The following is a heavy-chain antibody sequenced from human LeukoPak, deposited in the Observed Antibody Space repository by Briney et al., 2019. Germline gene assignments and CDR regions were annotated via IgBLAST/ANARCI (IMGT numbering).Heavy chain of an antibody. Sequence: SETLSLTCTVSSGSINSADNYWAWIRQSPGKGLEWVGSIYSRGNTYYSPSLKSRVSISVDTSKIQFSLALTSVTAADTALYFCASQSVRSGTDWFDPWG. V-gene: IGHV4-39*01. J-gene: IGHJ5*02. CDR1: SGSINSADNY. D-gene: IGHD1-26*01. CDR2: IYSRGNT. CDR3: ASQSVRSGTDWFDP.